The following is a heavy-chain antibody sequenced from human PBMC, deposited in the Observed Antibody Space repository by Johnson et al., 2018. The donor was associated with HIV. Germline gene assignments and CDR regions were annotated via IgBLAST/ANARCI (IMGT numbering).Heavy chain of an antibody. V-gene: IGHV3-9*01. CDR3: AKDMAARTFDAFDI. CDR2: ISWNSGSI. CDR1: GFTFDDYG. J-gene: IGHJ3*02. Sequence: VQLVESGGGVVRPGGSLRLSCAAFGFTFDDYGMSWVRQAPGKGLEWVSGISWNSGSIGYADSVKGRFTISRDNAKNSLYLQMNSLRAEDTALYYCAKDMAARTFDAFDIWGQGTMVTVSS. D-gene: IGHD6-6*01.